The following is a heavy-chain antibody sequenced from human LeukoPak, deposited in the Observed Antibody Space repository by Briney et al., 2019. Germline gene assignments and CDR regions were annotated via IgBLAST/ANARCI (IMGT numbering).Heavy chain of an antibody. Sequence: SETLSLTCAVYGGSFSGYYWSWIRQPPGKGLEWIGEINHSGSTNYNPSLKSRVTISVDTSKNQFSLKLSSVAAADTAVYYCATISSSWYGGDAFDIWGQGTMVTVSS. D-gene: IGHD6-13*01. CDR3: ATISSSWYGGDAFDI. J-gene: IGHJ3*02. CDR2: INHSGST. CDR1: GGSFSGYY. V-gene: IGHV4-34*01.